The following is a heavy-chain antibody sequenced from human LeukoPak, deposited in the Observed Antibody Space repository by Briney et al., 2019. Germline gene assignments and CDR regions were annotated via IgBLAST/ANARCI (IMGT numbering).Heavy chain of an antibody. D-gene: IGHD6-19*01. CDR1: GFTFSSYV. CDR3: ARGRSGWFFDY. CDR2: IGTAGDT. V-gene: IGHV3-13*04. J-gene: IGHJ4*02. Sequence: GGSLRLSCAASGFTFSSYVMHWVRQATGKGLEWVSAIGTAGDTYYPGSVKGRFTISRENAKNSLYLQMNSLRAGDTAVYYCARGRSGWFFDYWGQGTLVTVSS.